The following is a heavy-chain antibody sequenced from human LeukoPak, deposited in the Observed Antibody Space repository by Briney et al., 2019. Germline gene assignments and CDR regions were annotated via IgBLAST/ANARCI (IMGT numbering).Heavy chain of an antibody. CDR3: ARAGVYYDSSGYYPHGFDY. J-gene: IGHJ4*02. D-gene: IGHD3-22*01. CDR1: GFTFSSYS. CDR2: ISSSGSTI. V-gene: IGHV3-48*04. Sequence: GGSLRLSCAASGFTFSSYSMNWVRQAPGKGLEWVSYISSSGSTIYYADSVKGRFTISRDNAKNSLYLQMNSLRAEDTAVYYCARAGVYYDSSGYYPHGFDYWGQGTLVTVSS.